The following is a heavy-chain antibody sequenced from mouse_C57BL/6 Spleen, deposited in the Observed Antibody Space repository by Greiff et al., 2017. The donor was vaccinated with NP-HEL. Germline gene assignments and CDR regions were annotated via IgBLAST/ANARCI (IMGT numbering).Heavy chain of an antibody. CDR2: INPSSGYT. V-gene: IGHV1-7*01. Sequence: QVQLKESGAELAKPGASVKLSCKASGYTFTSYWMHWVKQRPGQGLEWIGYINPSSGYTKYNQKFKDKATLTADKSSSTAYMQLSSLTYEDSAVYYCARGHYDEGSYFDYWGQGTTLTVSS. D-gene: IGHD2-4*01. CDR1: GYTFTSYW. J-gene: IGHJ2*01. CDR3: ARGHYDEGSYFDY.